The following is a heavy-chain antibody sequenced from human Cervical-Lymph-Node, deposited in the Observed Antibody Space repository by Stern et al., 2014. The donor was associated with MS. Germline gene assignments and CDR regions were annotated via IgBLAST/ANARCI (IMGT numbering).Heavy chain of an antibody. CDR1: GFSLSNARMG. CDR2: IFSNDEK. Sequence: QITLKESGPVLVKPTETLTLTCTVSGFSLSNARMGVSWIRQPPGKALEXLAHIFSNDEKSYSPSLKSRRTISKDTSKSQVVLTMTNMDPVDTATYYCARIRFTWPYSSGWYPDYWGQGTLVTVSS. D-gene: IGHD6-19*01. V-gene: IGHV2-26*01. J-gene: IGHJ4*02. CDR3: ARIRFTWPYSSGWYPDY.